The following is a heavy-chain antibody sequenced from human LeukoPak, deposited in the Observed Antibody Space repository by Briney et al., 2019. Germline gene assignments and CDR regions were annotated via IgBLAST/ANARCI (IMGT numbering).Heavy chain of an antibody. CDR1: GFTFSSYS. D-gene: IGHD1-26*01. V-gene: IGHV3-21*05. Sequence: GGSLRLSCAASGFTFSSYSMNWVRQAPGKGLEWVSYISPDSTEIYYADSVKGRFTISRDNAKNSLYLQMNSLRAEDTAVYYCASGMRVGPNIWGQGTLVTVSS. CDR3: ASGMRVGPNI. CDR2: ISPDSTEI. J-gene: IGHJ4*02.